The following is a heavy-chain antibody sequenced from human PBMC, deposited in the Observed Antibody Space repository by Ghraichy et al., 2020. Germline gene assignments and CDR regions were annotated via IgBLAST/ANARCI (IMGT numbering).Heavy chain of an antibody. CDR1: GFIFSNHY. Sequence: GGSLRLSCAASGFIFSNHYMSWVRQAPEKGLEWVSSISGTSTYTYVADSLKGRFTISRDNAKKSLYLQMDSLRAEDTAIYYCAKLYDYGAYAIDLWGQGTLVTVSS. CDR2: ISGTSTYT. J-gene: IGHJ5*02. V-gene: IGHV3-21*01. D-gene: IGHD4-17*01. CDR3: AKLYDYGAYAIDL.